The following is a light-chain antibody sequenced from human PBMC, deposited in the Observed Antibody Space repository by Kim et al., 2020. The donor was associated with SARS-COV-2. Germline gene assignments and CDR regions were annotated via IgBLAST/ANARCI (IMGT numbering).Light chain of an antibody. CDR1: RSDVGAYNY. Sequence: QSALTQPPSASGSPGQSVTISCTGTRSDVGAYNYVSWYQHHPGKAPKVIIYEVNKRPSGVPDRFSGSKSGNTASLTISGLQAEDEADYYCCSYAGSSTFVFGTGTKVTVL. CDR2: EVN. V-gene: IGLV2-8*01. J-gene: IGLJ1*01. CDR3: CSYAGSSTFV.